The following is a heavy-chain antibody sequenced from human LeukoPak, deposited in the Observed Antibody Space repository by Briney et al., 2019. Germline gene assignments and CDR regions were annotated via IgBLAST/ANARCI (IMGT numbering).Heavy chain of an antibody. CDR3: ARGSIQGYYYGSDDKSDAFDI. D-gene: IGHD3-10*01. Sequence: SETLSLTCAVYGGSFSGYYWSRIRQPPGKGLEWIGEINHSGSTNYNPSLKSRVTISVDTSKNQFSLKLSSVTAADTAVYYCARGSIQGYYYGSDDKSDAFDIWGQGTMVTVSS. CDR1: GGSFSGYY. V-gene: IGHV4-34*01. J-gene: IGHJ3*02. CDR2: INHSGST.